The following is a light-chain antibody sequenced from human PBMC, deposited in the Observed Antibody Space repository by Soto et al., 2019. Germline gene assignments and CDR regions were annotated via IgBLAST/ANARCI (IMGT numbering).Light chain of an antibody. J-gene: IGKJ1*01. CDR2: DAS. CDR1: QSLNNY. CDR3: QHRSDWWT. V-gene: IGKV3-11*01. Sequence: IVVSKSPAALSLSPGERATLSCRASQSLNNYLGWYQQKPGQAPRLLISDASNRATGIPARFSGSGSGTDFTLTISSLEPEDSAVYYCQHRSDWWTFGQGTKVDIK.